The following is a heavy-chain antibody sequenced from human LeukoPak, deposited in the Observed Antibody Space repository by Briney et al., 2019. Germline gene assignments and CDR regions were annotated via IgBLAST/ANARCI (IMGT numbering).Heavy chain of an antibody. Sequence: SETLSLTCTVSGGSISSGGYYWSWIRQHPGKGLEWIGYIYYSGSTYYNPSLKSRVTISVDTSKNQFSLKLSSVTAADTAVYYCARGWGSGSYYNYNWFDPWGQGTLVTVSS. V-gene: IGHV4-31*03. CDR3: ARGWGSGSYYNYNWFDP. D-gene: IGHD3-10*01. CDR1: GGSISSGGYY. CDR2: IYYSGST. J-gene: IGHJ5*02.